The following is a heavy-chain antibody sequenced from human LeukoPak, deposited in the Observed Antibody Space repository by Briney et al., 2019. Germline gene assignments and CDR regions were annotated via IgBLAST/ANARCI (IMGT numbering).Heavy chain of an antibody. V-gene: IGHV1-18*01. CDR1: GYTFTNYG. CDR2: ISAYNGNT. D-gene: IGHD1-26*01. CDR3: ARDLDQYSGRFGGFGHDF. Sequence: ASVRVSCKASGYTFTNYGINWVRQAPGQGLEWMGWISAYNGNTNYAQKLQGRVTMTTDTSTSTAYMELRSLRSDDTAVYYCARDLDQYSGRFGGFGHDFWGQGTLVTVSS. J-gene: IGHJ4*02.